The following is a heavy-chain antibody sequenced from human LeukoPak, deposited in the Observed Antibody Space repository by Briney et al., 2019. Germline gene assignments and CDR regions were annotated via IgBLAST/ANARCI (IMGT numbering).Heavy chain of an antibody. CDR2: IIPIFGTA. Sequence: ASVKVSCKASGGTFSSYAISWVRQAPGQGLEWMGGIIPIFGTANYAQKFQGRVTITADEFMSTAYMELSSLRSEDTAVYYCAACGGDCYYYYYYGMDVWGQGTTVTVSS. V-gene: IGHV1-69*13. D-gene: IGHD2-21*02. CDR3: AACGGDCYYYYYYGMDV. J-gene: IGHJ6*02. CDR1: GGTFSSYA.